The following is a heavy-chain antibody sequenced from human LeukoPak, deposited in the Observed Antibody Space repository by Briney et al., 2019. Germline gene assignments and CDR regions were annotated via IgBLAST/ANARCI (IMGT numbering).Heavy chain of an antibody. CDR1: GYSISSGSY. CDR3: ARDRGGEGYNSYFYYYMAV. V-gene: IGHV4-38-2*02. D-gene: IGHD5-24*01. CDR2: IHHSGSI. J-gene: IGHJ6*03. Sequence: PSETLSLTCTVSGYSISSGSYWGWIRQPPGKGLEWIGSIHHSGSIYNNPSLKSRVTISVDTSKGQFSLKLSSVTAADTAVYYCARDRGGEGYNSYFYYYMAVWGTGTTVTISS.